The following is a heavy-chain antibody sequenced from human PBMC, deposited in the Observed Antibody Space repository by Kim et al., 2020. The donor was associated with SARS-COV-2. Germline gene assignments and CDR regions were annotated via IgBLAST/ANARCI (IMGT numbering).Heavy chain of an antibody. CDR2: IYHSGST. Sequence: SETLSLTCAVSGGSISSGGYSWSWIRQPPGKGLEWIGYIYHSGSTYYNPSLKSRVTISVDRSKNQFSLKLSSVTAADTAVYYCARETTVTSDAFDIWGQGTMVTVSS. J-gene: IGHJ3*02. V-gene: IGHV4-30-2*01. CDR1: GGSISSGGYS. D-gene: IGHD4-17*01. CDR3: ARETTVTSDAFDI.